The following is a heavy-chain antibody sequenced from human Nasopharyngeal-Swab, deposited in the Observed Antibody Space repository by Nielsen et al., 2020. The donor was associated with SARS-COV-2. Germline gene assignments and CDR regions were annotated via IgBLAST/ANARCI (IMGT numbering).Heavy chain of an antibody. CDR2: IYTSGST. J-gene: IGHJ5*02. D-gene: IGHD2-2*01. CDR1: GGSISSYY. Sequence: GSLRLSCTVSGGSISSYYWSWIRQPAGKGLEWIGRIYTSGSTNYNPSLKSRVTMSVDTSKNQFSLKLSSVTAADTAVYYCASDLGQYQLHTLGGNNWFDPWGQGTLVTVSS. V-gene: IGHV4-4*07. CDR3: ASDLGQYQLHTLGGNNWFDP.